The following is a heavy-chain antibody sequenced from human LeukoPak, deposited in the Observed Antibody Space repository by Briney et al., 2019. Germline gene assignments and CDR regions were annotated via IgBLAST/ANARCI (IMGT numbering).Heavy chain of an antibody. CDR2: TRNKAHNYAT. J-gene: IGHJ4*02. CDR1: AGNFSGSA. V-gene: IGHV3-73*01. CDR3: TTLNYVWGTFPPHY. D-gene: IGHD3-16*01. Sequence: PGGTLTLSCAASAGNFSGSAIHWVSQASGKGLEWVSRTRNKAHNYATAYGASVQGSFSISRDESKPTAYLQMNSQKPDDTAVYFCTTLNYVWGTFPPHYWGQGTLVTVSS.